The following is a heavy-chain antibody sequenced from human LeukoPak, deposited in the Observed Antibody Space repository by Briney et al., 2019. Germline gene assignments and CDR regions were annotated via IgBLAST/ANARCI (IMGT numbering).Heavy chain of an antibody. CDR2: ISGSGGST. CDR3: ARRAGAYSHPYDY. J-gene: IGHJ4*02. V-gene: IGHV3-23*01. D-gene: IGHD4/OR15-4a*01. CDR1: GYSISSGYY. Sequence: SSETLSLTCTVSGYSISSGYYWGWIRPPPGKGLEWVSAISGSGGSTYYADSVKGRFTISRDNSKNTLYLQMNSLRAEDTAVYYCARRAGAYSHPYDYWGQGTLVTVSS.